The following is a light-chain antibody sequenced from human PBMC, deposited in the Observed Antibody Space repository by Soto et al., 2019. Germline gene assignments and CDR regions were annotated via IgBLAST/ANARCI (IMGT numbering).Light chain of an antibody. Sequence: EIVLTQSPATLSLSPGERATLSCRASQSVSSYLAWYQQKPGQAPRLLIYDASNRATGIPARFSGSGSGTDFTLTISSLEPEDFAVYYCQQRSNFPTFGPGTKVDIK. CDR3: QQRSNFPT. CDR2: DAS. J-gene: IGKJ3*01. V-gene: IGKV3-11*01. CDR1: QSVSSY.